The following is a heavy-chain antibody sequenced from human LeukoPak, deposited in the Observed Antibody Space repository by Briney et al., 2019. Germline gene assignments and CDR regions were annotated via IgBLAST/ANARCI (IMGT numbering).Heavy chain of an antibody. CDR3: ARGHMLTGYYNFVWFDP. V-gene: IGHV3-21*01. D-gene: IGHD3-9*01. J-gene: IGHJ5*02. Sequence: GGSLRLSCAASGFTFSSYSMNWVRQAPGKGLEWVSSISSSSSYIYYADSVKGRFTISRENAKNSLYLHMNSLSAGDTAVYFCARGHMLTGYYNFVWFDPWGQGTLVTVSS. CDR2: ISSSSSYI. CDR1: GFTFSSYS.